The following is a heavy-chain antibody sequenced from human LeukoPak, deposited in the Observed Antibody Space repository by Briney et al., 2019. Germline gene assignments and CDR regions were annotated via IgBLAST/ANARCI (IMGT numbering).Heavy chain of an antibody. V-gene: IGHV4-39*01. J-gene: IGHJ3*02. D-gene: IGHD5-12*01. CDR2: IYDSGGT. Sequence: KASETLSLTCTVSGGSTSSSTYYWDWIRQPPGKGLEWIGNIYDSGGTHYNPSLKSRVTISEDTSKNQFSLKLNSVTAADTAVYYCATHRRSGSGGSENAFEIWGQGTMVTVSS. CDR3: ATHRRSGSGGSENAFEI. CDR1: GGSTSSSTYY.